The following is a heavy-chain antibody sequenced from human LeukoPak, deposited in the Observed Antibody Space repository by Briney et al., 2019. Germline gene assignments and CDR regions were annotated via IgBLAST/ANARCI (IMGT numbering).Heavy chain of an antibody. CDR3: ARPNPLGTLDS. Sequence: SETLSLTCAVSGYSISSGYYWGWIRQPPGKGLEWIGSIYHSGSTHYNPSLKSRVTISVDTSKNQLSLRLSSVTAADTAVYYCARPNPLGTLDSWGQGTLVTVSS. CDR1: GYSISSGYY. D-gene: IGHD7-27*01. J-gene: IGHJ4*02. CDR2: IYHSGST. V-gene: IGHV4-38-2*01.